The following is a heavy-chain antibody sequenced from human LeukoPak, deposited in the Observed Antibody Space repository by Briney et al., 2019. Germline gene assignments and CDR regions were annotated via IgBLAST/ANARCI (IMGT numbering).Heavy chain of an antibody. CDR2: MNPTSGAT. CDR3: ARLQWLERKFDP. D-gene: IGHD6-19*01. CDR1: GYIFTKYY. J-gene: IGHJ5*02. Sequence: SGYIFTKYYIHWVRQAPGQGLEWMGWMNPTSGATNYAQKFQGRVTMTRDTSLNTAYMELSSLRSDDTAIYYCARLQWLERKFDPWGQGTLVTVSS. V-gene: IGHV1-2*02.